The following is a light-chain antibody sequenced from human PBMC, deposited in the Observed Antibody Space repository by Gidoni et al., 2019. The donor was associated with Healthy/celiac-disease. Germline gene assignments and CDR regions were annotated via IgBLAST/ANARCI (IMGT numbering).Light chain of an antibody. CDR3: QQYGSSPQT. Sequence: EIVLTQSPGTLSLSPGERATLSCRASQSVSSSYLAWYQQKPGQAPRLLIDGASSRATGIPDRFSGSGSGTDFTLTISRLEPEDFAVYYCQQYGSSPQTFGQXTKVEIK. CDR2: GAS. J-gene: IGKJ1*01. CDR1: QSVSSSY. V-gene: IGKV3-20*01.